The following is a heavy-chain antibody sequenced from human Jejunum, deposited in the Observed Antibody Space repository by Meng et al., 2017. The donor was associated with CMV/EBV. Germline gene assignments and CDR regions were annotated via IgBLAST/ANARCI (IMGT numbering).Heavy chain of an antibody. V-gene: IGHV3-48*03. D-gene: IGHD2-8*02. CDR2: ISSSGATT. Sequence: TWVRQAPGTGLQWVAYISSSGATTYYADAVRGRLAVSRDNSKKSLYLEINSLRAEDTAVYYCARVSCTGSACYLTFHYYGMDVWGQGTTVTVSS. CDR3: ARVSCTGSACYLTFHYYGMDV. J-gene: IGHJ6*02.